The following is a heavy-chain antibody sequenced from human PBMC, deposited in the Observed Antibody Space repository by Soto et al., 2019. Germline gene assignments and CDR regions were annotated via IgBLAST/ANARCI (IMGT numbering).Heavy chain of an antibody. J-gene: IGHJ4*02. Sequence: GESLKISCQVSGYTFTIYWIGWVRQMPGKGLEWMGIIYPSDSDTRYSPSFQGQVTISADQSINTAYLQWDSLKASDTAIYYCARPANTVADHFNLWGQGTPVTVSS. CDR3: ARPANTVADHFNL. CDR1: GYTFTIYW. V-gene: IGHV5-51*01. CDR2: IYPSDSDT. D-gene: IGHD4-17*01.